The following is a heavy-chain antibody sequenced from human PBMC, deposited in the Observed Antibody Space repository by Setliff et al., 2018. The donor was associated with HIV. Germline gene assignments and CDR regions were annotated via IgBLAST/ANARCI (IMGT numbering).Heavy chain of an antibody. J-gene: IGHJ4*02. V-gene: IGHV4-34*01. CDR3: ARARSLITVRRSFDY. D-gene: IGHD6-6*01. CDR2: INHSGST. Sequence: SETLSLPCAVYGGSFSDHYWSWVRQPPGKGLEWIGEINHSGSTNYNSSLKSRVTISVDTSKNQFSLKLNSVTAADTAVYYCARARSLITVRRSFDYWGQGTLVTVSS. CDR1: GGSFSDHY.